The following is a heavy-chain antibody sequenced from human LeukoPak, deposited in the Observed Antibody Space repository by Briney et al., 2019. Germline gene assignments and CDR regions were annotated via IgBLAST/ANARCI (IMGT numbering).Heavy chain of an antibody. CDR1: SGSVSSGSYY. J-gene: IGHJ4*02. Sequence: SETLSLTCTVSSGSVSSGSYYWTWLRQPPGNGLEWHGYIYFTGSHNYAPSLKSRVTISVDTSKNQFSLKLSSVTAADTAVYYCARDRGNWGLDYWGQGTLVTVSS. CDR3: ARDRGNWGLDY. V-gene: IGHV4-61*01. D-gene: IGHD7-27*01. CDR2: IYFTGSH.